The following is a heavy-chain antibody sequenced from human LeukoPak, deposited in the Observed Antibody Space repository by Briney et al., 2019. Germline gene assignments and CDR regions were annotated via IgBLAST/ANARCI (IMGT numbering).Heavy chain of an antibody. CDR2: IYTSGST. CDR3: ARDVSWNDDSGWFDP. CDR1: GGSISSYY. Sequence: SETLSLTCTVSGGSISSYYWSWIRQPAGKGLEWIGRIYTSGSTNYNPSLKSRVTISVDTSKNQFSLKLSSVTAADTAVYYCARDVSWNDDSGWFDPWGQGTLVTVSS. D-gene: IGHD1-1*01. V-gene: IGHV4-4*07. J-gene: IGHJ5*02.